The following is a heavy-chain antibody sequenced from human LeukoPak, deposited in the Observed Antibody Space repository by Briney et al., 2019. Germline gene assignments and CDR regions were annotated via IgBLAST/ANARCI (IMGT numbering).Heavy chain of an antibody. Sequence: GGSLRLSCAASGFTFSSYWMHWVRQAPGKGLVWVSRISSDGSSTSYADSVKGRFTISRDNAENTLYLQMNSLRAEDTAVYYCASMTTVTLDDAFDIWGQGTMVTVSS. CDR1: GFTFSSYW. V-gene: IGHV3-74*01. J-gene: IGHJ3*02. CDR3: ASMTTVTLDDAFDI. D-gene: IGHD4-17*01. CDR2: ISSDGSST.